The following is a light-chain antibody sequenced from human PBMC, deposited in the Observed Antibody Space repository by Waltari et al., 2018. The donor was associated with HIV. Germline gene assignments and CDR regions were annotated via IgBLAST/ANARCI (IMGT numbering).Light chain of an antibody. V-gene: IGKV2D-29*01. CDR1: QSLLHSDGRTY. J-gene: IGKJ1*01. CDR3: IQSLQLPWT. CDR2: EVS. Sequence: DIVMTQSPLSLPVTPGESASISCKSSQSLLHSDGRTYLYWYLQKTGQPPQLLIYEVSSRFSGVPDRFSGSGSGTDFTLKISRVEAEDVGLYYCIQSLQLPWTFGQGTKVDIK.